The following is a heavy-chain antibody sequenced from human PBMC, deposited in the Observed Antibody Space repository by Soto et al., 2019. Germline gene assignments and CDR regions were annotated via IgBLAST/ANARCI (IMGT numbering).Heavy chain of an antibody. CDR1: GFTFSNYA. CDR2: VSYDGDNE. D-gene: IGHD2-21*01. V-gene: IGHV3-30*18. J-gene: IGHJ4*02. CDR3: AKDAGPAYSNTPGYSVEHFDY. Sequence: GGSLRLSCVASGFTFSNYAMHWVRQAPGKGLEWVAIVSYDGDNEYYADSVRGRFFISRDNSRNTLYLQTSSLRHEDTAVYYCAKDAGPAYSNTPGYSVEHFDYLGRGTQITVSS.